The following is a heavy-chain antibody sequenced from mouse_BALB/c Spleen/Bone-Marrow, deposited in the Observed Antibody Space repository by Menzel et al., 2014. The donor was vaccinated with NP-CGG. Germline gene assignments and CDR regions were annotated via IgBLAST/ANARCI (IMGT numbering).Heavy chain of an antibody. CDR3: GRGNYDYDSWFGY. Sequence: EVQLQQSGPELVKPGVSVKISCKASGYSFTGYFMNWMKQSHGKSLEWIGRINPYNGDPFYNQKFKGKATLTVDKSSSTAHMELLGLTSEDSAVYYCGRGNYDYDSWFGYWGQGTLVTFSA. CDR2: INPYNGDP. CDR1: GYSFTGYF. D-gene: IGHD2-4*01. V-gene: IGHV1-37*01. J-gene: IGHJ3*01.